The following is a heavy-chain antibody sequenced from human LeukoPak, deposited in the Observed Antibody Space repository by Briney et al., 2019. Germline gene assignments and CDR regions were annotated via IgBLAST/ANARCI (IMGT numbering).Heavy chain of an antibody. Sequence: SVKVSCKASGGTFSSYAISWVRQAPGQGLEWMGGIIPIFGTANYAQKFQGRVTITADESTSTAYMELSSLRSEDTAVYYCARDPPPFPRRGMDVWGQGTTVTVSS. CDR2: IIPIFGTA. CDR3: ARDPPPFPRRGMDV. D-gene: IGHD2-21*01. CDR1: GGTFSSYA. V-gene: IGHV1-69*13. J-gene: IGHJ6*01.